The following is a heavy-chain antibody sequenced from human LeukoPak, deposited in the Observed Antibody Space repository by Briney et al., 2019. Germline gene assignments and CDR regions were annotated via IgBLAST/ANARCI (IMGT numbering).Heavy chain of an antibody. Sequence: PGGSLRLSCAASGFTFDDYGMSWVRQAPGKGLEWVSGINWNGGSTGYADSVKGRFTISRDNAKNSLYLQMNSLRAEDTALYHCATCGVYSLVHRMFYFYYMDVWGKGTTVTVSS. V-gene: IGHV3-20*01. CDR2: INWNGGST. CDR1: GFTFDDYG. J-gene: IGHJ6*03. D-gene: IGHD6-6*01. CDR3: ATCGVYSLVHRMFYFYYMDV.